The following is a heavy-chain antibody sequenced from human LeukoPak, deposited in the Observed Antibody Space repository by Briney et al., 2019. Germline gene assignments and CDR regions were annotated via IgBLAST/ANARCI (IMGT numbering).Heavy chain of an antibody. Sequence: PGGSLRLSCAASGSTFTSYSLNWVRQAPGTGLEWVSSISESGRYIYFRASLKGRFTVSRDNAENSLYLQMNGLRVEDTAVYYCARGRGGVGSGTVYYYGVDVWGLGTTVTVSS. V-gene: IGHV3-21*01. CDR1: GSTFTSYS. CDR2: ISESGRYI. J-gene: IGHJ6*02. D-gene: IGHD6-19*01. CDR3: ARGRGGVGSGTVYYYGVDV.